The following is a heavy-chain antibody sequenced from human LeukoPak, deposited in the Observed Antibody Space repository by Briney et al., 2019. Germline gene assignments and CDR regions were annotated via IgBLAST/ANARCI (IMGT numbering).Heavy chain of an antibody. CDR1: GGSINNTLFY. Sequence: SETLSLTCTVSGGSINNTLFYWGWIRQPPGKGLGWIGTVYYDGIHYSSPSLKSRVATSVDTSKNQFSLRLSSVTAADTAVYYCARSRPTAMVTRWFDYWGQGTLVTVSS. J-gene: IGHJ4*02. V-gene: IGHV4-39*07. CDR2: VYYDGIH. CDR3: ARSRPTAMVTRWFDY. D-gene: IGHD5-18*01.